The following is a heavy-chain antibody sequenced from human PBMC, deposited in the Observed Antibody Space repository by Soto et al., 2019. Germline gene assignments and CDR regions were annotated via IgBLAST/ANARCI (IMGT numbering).Heavy chain of an antibody. Sequence: PGESLKISCKGSGYSFTSYWIGWVRQMPGKGLEWMGIIYPGDSDTRYSPSFQGQVTISADKSISTAYLQWSSLKASDTAMYYCARQLGDNYDILTGYGWFDPWGRGTLVTVSS. CDR2: IYPGDSDT. CDR1: GYSFTSYW. V-gene: IGHV5-51*01. J-gene: IGHJ5*02. D-gene: IGHD3-9*01. CDR3: ARQLGDNYDILTGYGWFDP.